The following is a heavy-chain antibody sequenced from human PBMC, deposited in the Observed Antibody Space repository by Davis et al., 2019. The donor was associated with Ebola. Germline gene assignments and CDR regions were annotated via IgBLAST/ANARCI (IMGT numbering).Heavy chain of an antibody. CDR1: GFTFSSYG. D-gene: IGHD1-26*01. Sequence: PGGSLRLSCAASGFTFSSYGMHWVRQAPGKGLEWVAVISYDGSYKYYADSVKGRFTISRDNSKNTLFLQMNSLRADDTAVYYCAKQRGVGAIDYDYWGRGTVVTVSS. V-gene: IGHV3-30*18. CDR2: ISYDGSYK. CDR3: AKQRGVGAIDYDY. J-gene: IGHJ4*02.